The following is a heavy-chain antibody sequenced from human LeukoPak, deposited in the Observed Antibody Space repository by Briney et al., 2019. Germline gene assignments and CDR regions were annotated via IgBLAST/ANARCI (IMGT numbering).Heavy chain of an antibody. J-gene: IGHJ4*02. Sequence: SETLSLTCTVSGGSISSYYWSWVRQPPGKGLEWIGYIYYIGSTNYNPSLKSRITISLDRSKNQFSLKLRSVTTADTAVYYCARSTRSSALRTWGQGTLVTVSS. CDR1: GGSISSYY. CDR2: IYYIGST. V-gene: IGHV4-59*01. CDR3: ARSTRSSALRT. D-gene: IGHD3-10*01.